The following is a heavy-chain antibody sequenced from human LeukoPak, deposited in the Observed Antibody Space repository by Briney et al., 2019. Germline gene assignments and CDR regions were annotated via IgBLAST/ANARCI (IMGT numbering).Heavy chain of an antibody. D-gene: IGHD5-18*01. CDR1: GYIFAHNG. Sequence: GASVKVSCKTSGYIFAHNGISWVRQAPGQGLEWMGWISAYNGNTNYAQKLQGRVTMTTDTSTSTAYMELRSLRSDDTAVYYCARSPRGYSYGTVDYWGQGTLVTVSS. V-gene: IGHV1-18*01. CDR2: ISAYNGNT. J-gene: IGHJ4*02. CDR3: ARSPRGYSYGTVDY.